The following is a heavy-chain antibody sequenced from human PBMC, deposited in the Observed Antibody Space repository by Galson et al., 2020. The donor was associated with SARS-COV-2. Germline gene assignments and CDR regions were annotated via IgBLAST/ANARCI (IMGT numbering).Heavy chain of an antibody. CDR2: ISYDGSNK. J-gene: IGHJ4*02. D-gene: IGHD4-17*01. V-gene: IGHV3-30*03. CDR1: GFTFSSYG. Sequence: QAGGSLRLSCAASGFTFSSYGMHWVRQAPGKGLEWVAVISYDGSNKYYADSVKGRFTISRDNSKNTLYLQMNSLRAEDTAVYYCARDSDASWTVTTVGVQGYFDYWGQGTLVTVSS. CDR3: ARDSDASWTVTTVGVQGYFDY.